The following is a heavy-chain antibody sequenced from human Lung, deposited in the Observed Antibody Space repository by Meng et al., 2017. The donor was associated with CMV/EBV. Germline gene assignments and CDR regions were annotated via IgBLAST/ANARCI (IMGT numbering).Heavy chain of an antibody. D-gene: IGHD3-10*01. CDR1: GCAISSGGYY. Sequence: QVRLQGVGPGLVKPSLTLSLPCAVSGCAISSGGYYWSCIRQHPGKGLEWIGYIHSSGSTYYNPSLRSRLTISVDTSKNQFSLKLSSVPAADTAVYYCARASYGSGSPLGESWFDPWGQGTLVTVSS. CDR3: ARASYGSGSPLGESWFDP. CDR2: IHSSGST. J-gene: IGHJ5*02. V-gene: IGHV4-31*11.